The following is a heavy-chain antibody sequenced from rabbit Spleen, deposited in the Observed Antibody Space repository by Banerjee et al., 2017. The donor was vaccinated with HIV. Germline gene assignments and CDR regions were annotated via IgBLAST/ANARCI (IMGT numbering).Heavy chain of an antibody. CDR2: MDPIFGIT. CDR1: GFSFSSSDY. V-gene: IGHV1S7*01. Sequence: QSLEESGGGLVQPEGSLALTCKASGFSFSSSDYICWVRQAPGKGLEWIGYMDPIFGITYFATWVNGRFTISSDNAQNTRYLQLNSLTAADTATYFCVRDLSSGWGGVYYFNLWGQGTLVTVS. J-gene: IGHJ4*01. D-gene: IGHD4-1*01. CDR3: VRDLSSGWGGVYYFNL.